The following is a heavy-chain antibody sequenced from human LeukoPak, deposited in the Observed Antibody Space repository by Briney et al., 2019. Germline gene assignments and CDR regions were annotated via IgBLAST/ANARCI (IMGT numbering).Heavy chain of an antibody. CDR3: ARASRHEWLLVDFDY. V-gene: IGHV1-2*02. CDR1: GYTFTGYY. D-gene: IGHD3-3*01. J-gene: IGHJ4*02. CDR2: INPNSGGT. Sequence: ESAVNVSCKASGYTFTGYYMHWVRQAPGQGLEWMGWINPNSGGTNYAQMFQGRVTMTRDTSISTAYMELSRLRSDDTAVYYCARASRHEWLLVDFDYWGQGTLVTVSS.